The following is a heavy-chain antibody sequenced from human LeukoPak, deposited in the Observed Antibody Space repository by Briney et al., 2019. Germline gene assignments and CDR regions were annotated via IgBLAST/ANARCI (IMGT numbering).Heavy chain of an antibody. V-gene: IGHV4-38-2*02. CDR3: ARVQQLDAFDI. D-gene: IGHD6-13*01. Sequence: SETLSLTCTVSGGSISSYYWGWIRQPPGKGLEWIGSIYHSGSTYYNPSLKSRVTISVDTSKNQFSLKLSSVTAADTAVYYCARVQQLDAFDIWGQGTMVTVSS. CDR1: GGSISSYY. CDR2: IYHSGST. J-gene: IGHJ3*02.